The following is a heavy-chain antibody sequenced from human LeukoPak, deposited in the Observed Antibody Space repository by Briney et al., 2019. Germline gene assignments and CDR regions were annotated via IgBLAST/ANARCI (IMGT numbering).Heavy chain of an antibody. D-gene: IGHD3-16*01. J-gene: IGHJ4*02. V-gene: IGHV4-61*02. Sequence: SETLSLTCTVSGGSISSSSYYWSWIRQPAGKGLEWIGRIYTSGSTNYNPSLKSRVTISVDTSKNQFSLKLSSVTAADTAVYYCARAPAYDYANLDYWGQGTLVTVSS. CDR2: IYTSGST. CDR1: GGSISSSSYY. CDR3: ARAPAYDYANLDY.